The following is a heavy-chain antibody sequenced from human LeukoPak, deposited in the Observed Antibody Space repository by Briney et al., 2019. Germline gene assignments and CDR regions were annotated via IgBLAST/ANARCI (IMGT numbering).Heavy chain of an antibody. V-gene: IGHV4-30-4*08. CDR2: IYYSGST. D-gene: IGHD5-24*01. CDR3: ARELEIHDWFDP. Sequence: PSETLSLTFNVSGGSISSGDYYWSWIRQPPGKGLEWIGYIYYSGSTYYNPSLKSRVTISVDTSKNQFSLKLSSVTAADTAVYYCARELEIHDWFDPWGQGTLVTVSS. CDR1: GGSISSGDYY. J-gene: IGHJ5*02.